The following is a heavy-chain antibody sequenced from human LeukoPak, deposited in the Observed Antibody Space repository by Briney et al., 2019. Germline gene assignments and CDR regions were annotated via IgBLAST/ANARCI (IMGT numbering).Heavy chain of an antibody. CDR1: GYTFTSYY. CDR2: INPSGGST. CDR3: ARDPPWGHYYYYGMDV. V-gene: IGHV1-46*01. Sequence: GASVKVSCKASGYTFTSYYMHWVRQAPGQGLEWKGIINPSGGSTSYAQKFQGRVTMTRDMSTSTVYMELSSLRSEDTAVYYCARDPPWGHYYYYGMDVWGQGTTVTVSS. D-gene: IGHD3-16*01. J-gene: IGHJ6*02.